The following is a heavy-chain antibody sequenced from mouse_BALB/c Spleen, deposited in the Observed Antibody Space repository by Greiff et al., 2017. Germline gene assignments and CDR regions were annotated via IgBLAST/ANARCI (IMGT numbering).Heavy chain of an antibody. CDR3: ARDRYGNMAWFAY. CDR2: ISDGGSYT. D-gene: IGHD2-10*02. V-gene: IGHV5-4*02. Sequence: EVHLVESGGGLVKPGGSLKLSCAASGFTFSDYYMYWVRQTPEKRLEWVATISDGGSYTYYPDSVKGRFTISRDNAKNNLYLQMSSLKSEDTAMYYCARDRYGNMAWFAYWGQGTLVTVSA. J-gene: IGHJ3*01. CDR1: GFTFSDYY.